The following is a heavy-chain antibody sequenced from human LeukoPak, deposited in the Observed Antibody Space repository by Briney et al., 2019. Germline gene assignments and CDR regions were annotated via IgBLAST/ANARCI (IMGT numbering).Heavy chain of an antibody. CDR1: GFTFSSYG. CDR2: ISGSGDST. J-gene: IGHJ4*02. CDR3: AKTYVWYYFDY. D-gene: IGHD3-16*01. V-gene: IGHV3-23*01. Sequence: GGTLRLSCAASGFTFSSYGMSWVRQAPGKGLEWVSTISGSGDSTYYADSVKGRFTISRDNSRNRLYLQMNSLRAEDTAVYYCAKTYVWYYFDYWGQGILVTVSS.